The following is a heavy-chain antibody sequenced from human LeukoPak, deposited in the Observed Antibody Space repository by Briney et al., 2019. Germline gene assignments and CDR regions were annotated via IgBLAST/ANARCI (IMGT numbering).Heavy chain of an antibody. D-gene: IGHD2-21*01. CDR2: ISGSGGST. J-gene: IGHJ4*02. CDR1: GFTFSSYA. V-gene: IGHV3-23*01. CDR3: AEDPLIALHDY. Sequence: GGSLRLSCAASGFTFSSYAMSWVRQAPGKGLEWVSAISGSGGSTYYADSVKGRFTISRDNSKNTLYLRMNSLRAEDTAVCYCAEDPLIALHDYWGQGTLVTVSS.